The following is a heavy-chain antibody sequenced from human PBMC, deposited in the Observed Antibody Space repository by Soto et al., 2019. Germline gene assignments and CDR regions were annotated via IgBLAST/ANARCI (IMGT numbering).Heavy chain of an antibody. V-gene: IGHV3-23*01. CDR1: GFIFSTYA. Sequence: PGGSLRLSCAASGFIFSTYAMNWVRQAPGQGLEWVSGISESGGRNTYYADSVKGRLTISRDDSKNTLFLEMNSLRADDTAVYYRERDRTGANFDYCGQGTLVTVSS. CDR2: ISESGGRNT. D-gene: IGHD7-27*01. CDR3: ERDRTGANFDY. J-gene: IGHJ4*02.